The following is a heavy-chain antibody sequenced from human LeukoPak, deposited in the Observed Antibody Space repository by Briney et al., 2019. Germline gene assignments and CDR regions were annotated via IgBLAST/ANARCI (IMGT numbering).Heavy chain of an antibody. CDR2: ISYDGSNK. J-gene: IGHJ4*02. Sequence: GGSLRLSCAASGFTFSSYAMHWVRQAPGKGLEWVAVISYDGSNKYYADSVKGRFTISRDNSKNTLYLQMNSLRAEDTAVYYCARDINEQQPLRELDYWGQGTLVTVSS. V-gene: IGHV3-30-3*01. CDR3: ARDINEQQPLRELDY. D-gene: IGHD6-13*01. CDR1: GFTFSSYA.